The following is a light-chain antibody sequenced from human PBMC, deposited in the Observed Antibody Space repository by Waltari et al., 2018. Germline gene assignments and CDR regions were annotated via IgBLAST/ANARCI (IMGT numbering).Light chain of an antibody. J-gene: IGKJ1*01. CDR2: GAS. CDR1: RSVGGT. Sequence: SATLSCWARRSVGGTLAWYQQKPGQAPRLLIYGASSRATGIPDRFSGSGSGTEFSLTISRLEPEDFAVYYCQHYVRLPATFGQGTKVEIK. V-gene: IGKV3-20*01. CDR3: QHYVRLPAT.